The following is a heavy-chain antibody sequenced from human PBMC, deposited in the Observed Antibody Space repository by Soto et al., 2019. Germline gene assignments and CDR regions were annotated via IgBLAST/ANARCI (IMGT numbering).Heavy chain of an antibody. J-gene: IGHJ6*02. Sequence: SETLSLTCTVSGVSIISGGYYWSWIRQHPGKGLEWIGYIYYSGSTYYNPSLKSRVTISVDTSKNQFSLKLSSVTAADTAVYYCARGYCSGGSCYSRRASYYYYGLDVRGQGTTVTVSS. CDR3: ARGYCSGGSCYSRRASYYYYGLDV. D-gene: IGHD2-15*01. CDR2: IYYSGST. CDR1: GVSIISGGYY. V-gene: IGHV4-31*03.